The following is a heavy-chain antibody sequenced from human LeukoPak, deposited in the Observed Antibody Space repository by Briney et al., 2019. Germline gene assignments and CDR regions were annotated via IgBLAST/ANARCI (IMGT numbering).Heavy chain of an antibody. CDR2: ISSSSSYT. CDR1: GFTFSSYW. Sequence: GGSLRLSRAASGFTFSSYWMSWVRQAPGKGLEWVSSISSSSSYTYYADSLKGRFTISRDNAKNSLFLQMNSLRAEDTAVYYCAREVMVVAATTFWYFDPWGRGTLVTVSS. CDR3: AREVMVVAATTFWYFDP. J-gene: IGHJ2*01. V-gene: IGHV3-21*01. D-gene: IGHD2-15*01.